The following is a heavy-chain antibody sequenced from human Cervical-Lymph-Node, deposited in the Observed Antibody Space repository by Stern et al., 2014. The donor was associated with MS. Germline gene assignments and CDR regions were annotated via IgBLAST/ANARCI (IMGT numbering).Heavy chain of an antibody. CDR2: LDWDDNK. V-gene: IGHV2-70*01. CDR3: ARMSRDYYYYGMDV. J-gene: IGHJ6*02. CDR1: GFSLSTSGMC. Sequence: QVTLKESGPALVKPTQTLTLTCTFSGFSLSTSGMCVSWIRLPPGKALEWLALLDWDDNKYYPTSLETRLTISRDTSKNQVILTVTNMDPVDTGTYYCARMSRDYYYYGMDVWGQGTTVTVSS.